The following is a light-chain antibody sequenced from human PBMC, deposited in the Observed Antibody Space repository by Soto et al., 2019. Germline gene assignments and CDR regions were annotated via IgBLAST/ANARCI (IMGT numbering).Light chain of an antibody. V-gene: IGKV1-39*01. J-gene: IGKJ3*01. CDR3: QQTYSTPFT. CDR1: QSINKY. CDR2: GAS. Sequence: DIQMTQSPSSLSASVGDRVTITCRASQSINKYINWYQQKPGKAPNLLINGASSLQSGVPSRFSGNGSGTDFTLTISNLQPEDFATYYCQQTYSTPFTFGPGTKVAIK.